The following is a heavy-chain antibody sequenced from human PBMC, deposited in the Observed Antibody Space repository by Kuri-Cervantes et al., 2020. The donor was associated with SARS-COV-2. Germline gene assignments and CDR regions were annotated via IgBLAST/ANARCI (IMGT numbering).Heavy chain of an antibody. CDR1: GFTFSSYS. V-gene: IGHV3-21*01. Sequence: GESLKISCAASGFTFSSYSMNWARQAPGKGLEWVSSISSSSSYIYYADSVKGRFTISRDNAKNSLYLQMNSLRAEDTAVYYCARDSYYDSPGHWGQGTLVTVSS. CDR2: ISSSSSYI. D-gene: IGHD3-22*01. CDR3: ARDSYYDSPGH. J-gene: IGHJ4*02.